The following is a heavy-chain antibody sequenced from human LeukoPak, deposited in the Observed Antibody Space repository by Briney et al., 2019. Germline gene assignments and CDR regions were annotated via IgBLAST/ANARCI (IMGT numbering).Heavy chain of an antibody. CDR3: AELGITMIGGV. J-gene: IGHJ6*04. Sequence: GGTLRLSCAAAGFTFSSYGMSWVRQAPGKGLEWVSSISGSGGSTYYADSVKGRFTISRDNAKNSLYLQMNSLRAEDTAVYYCAELGITMIGGVWGKGTTVTISS. CDR1: GFTFSSYG. V-gene: IGHV3-23*01. CDR2: ISGSGGST. D-gene: IGHD3-10*02.